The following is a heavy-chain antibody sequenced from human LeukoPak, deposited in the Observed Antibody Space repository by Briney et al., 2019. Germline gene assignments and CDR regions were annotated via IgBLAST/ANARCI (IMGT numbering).Heavy chain of an antibody. D-gene: IGHD3-3*01. CDR2: INHSGST. CDR1: GGSFSGYY. CDR3: ASTLSNYDFWSGYFTHNNWFDP. J-gene: IGHJ5*02. Sequence: SETLSLTCAVYGGSFSGYYWSWIRQPPGKGLEWIGEINHSGSTNYNPSLKSRVAISVDTSKNQFSLKLSSVTAADTAVYYCASTLSNYDFWSGYFTHNNWFDPWGQGTLVTVSS. V-gene: IGHV4-34*01.